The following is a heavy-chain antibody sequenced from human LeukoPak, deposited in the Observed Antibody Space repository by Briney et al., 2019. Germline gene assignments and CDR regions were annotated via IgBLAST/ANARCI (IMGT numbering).Heavy chain of an antibody. V-gene: IGHV1-2*02. CDR3: ARALSGYIYRDAFDI. Sequence: GASVKVSCKASGYTFTAYYIHWVRQAPGQGLEWMGWINPNSGDTTYAQNFQGRVTMTRDTSINTAYMELSTLRSDDTALYYCARALSGYIYRDAFDIWGQGTMVTVSS. CDR1: GYTFTAYY. D-gene: IGHD5-24*01. CDR2: INPNSGDT. J-gene: IGHJ3*02.